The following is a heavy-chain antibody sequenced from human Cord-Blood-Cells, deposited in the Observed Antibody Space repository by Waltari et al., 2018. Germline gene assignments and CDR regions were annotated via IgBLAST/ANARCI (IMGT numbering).Heavy chain of an antibody. CDR3: ARDPKASVVYANNWFDP. Sequence: QAQLVQSGAAVKKPRSSVKVSCKASGGTFSSYATNWVLLAPGQGLEWMGGNIPIFGTANDAQKFQGRVTITADKSTSTAYMELSSLRSEDTAVYYCARDPKASVVYANNWFDPWGQGTLVTVSS. D-gene: IGHD2-8*02. V-gene: IGHV1-69*06. J-gene: IGHJ5*02. CDR2: NIPIFGTA. CDR1: GGTFSSYA.